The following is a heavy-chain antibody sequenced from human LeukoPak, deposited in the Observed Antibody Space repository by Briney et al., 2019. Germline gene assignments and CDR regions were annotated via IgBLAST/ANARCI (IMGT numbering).Heavy chain of an antibody. J-gene: IGHJ6*02. CDR3: ARDREVTMVRGVSYYYYYGMDV. Sequence: SETLSLTCTVSGGSISSSSYYWGWIRQPPGKGLEWIGSIYYSGSTYYNPSLKSRVTISVDTSKNQFSLKLSSVTAADTAVYYCARDREVTMVRGVSYYYYYGMDVWGQGTTVTVSS. CDR1: GGSISSSSYY. V-gene: IGHV4-39*07. CDR2: IYYSGST. D-gene: IGHD3-10*01.